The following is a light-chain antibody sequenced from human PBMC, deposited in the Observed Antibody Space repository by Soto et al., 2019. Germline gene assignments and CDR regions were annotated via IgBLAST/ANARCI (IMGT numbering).Light chain of an antibody. CDR2: KAS. Sequence: DIQMTQSPSTLSASVGDRVTITCRASQSISSWLAWYQQKPGKAPKLLIYKASSLESGVPSRFSGSGSGTEFTLAISSLQPDDLATYYCQQYNTYVFTFGPGTKVDIK. CDR3: QQYNTYVFT. CDR1: QSISSW. V-gene: IGKV1-5*03. J-gene: IGKJ3*01.